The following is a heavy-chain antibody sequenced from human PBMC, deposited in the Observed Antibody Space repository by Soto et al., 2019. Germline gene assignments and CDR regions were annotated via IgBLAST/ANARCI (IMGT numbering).Heavy chain of an antibody. D-gene: IGHD3-3*01. Sequence: EVQLVESGGVVVQPGGSLRLSCAASGFTFDDYTMHWVRQAPGKGLEWVSLISWDGGSTYYADSVKGRFTISRDNSKTSLYLQMNSLRAEDTAVYYCARGGITIFGVVGSAIPGPNWFDPWGQGTLVTVSS. CDR2: ISWDGGST. J-gene: IGHJ5*02. CDR1: GFTFDDYT. CDR3: ARGGITIFGVVGSAIPGPNWFDP. V-gene: IGHV3-43*01.